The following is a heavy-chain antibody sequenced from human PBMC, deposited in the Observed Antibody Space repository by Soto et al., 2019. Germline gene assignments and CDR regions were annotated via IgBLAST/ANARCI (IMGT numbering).Heavy chain of an antibody. V-gene: IGHV3-23*01. CDR3: AKAHSNIVPAADAFDY. CDR2: ISGSGGST. Sequence: PGRPLRLPCAAAGFTFSSLARSWVRQAPGKGLEWVSAISGSGGSTYYADSVKGRFTISRDNSKNTLYLQMNSLRAEDTAVYYCAKAHSNIVPAADAFDYLVQGTLVTVSS. D-gene: IGHD2-2*01. CDR1: GFTFSSLA. J-gene: IGHJ4*02.